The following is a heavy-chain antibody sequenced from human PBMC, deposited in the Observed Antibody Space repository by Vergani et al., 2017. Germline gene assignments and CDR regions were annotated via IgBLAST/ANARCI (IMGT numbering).Heavy chain of an antibody. CDR2: IYYSGST. J-gene: IGHJ5*02. CDR1: GGSISSSNYY. V-gene: IGHV4-39*01. D-gene: IGHD1-1*01. CDR3: ARRAGTYSWFDP. Sequence: QLQLQESGPGLVKPSETLSLTCTVSGGSISSSNYYWDWIRQPPGKGLEWIGSIYYSGSTYYNPSLKSRVTISVDTSKNQFSLKLSSLTAADTAVYYCARRAGTYSWFDPWGQGTLVTVSS.